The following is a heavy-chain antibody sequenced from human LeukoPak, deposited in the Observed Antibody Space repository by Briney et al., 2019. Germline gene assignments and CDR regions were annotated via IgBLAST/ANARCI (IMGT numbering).Heavy chain of an antibody. CDR3: TTDPSLLAIVVVIDFDY. CDR1: GFTFSNYG. J-gene: IGHJ4*02. V-gene: IGHV3-33*01. D-gene: IGHD3-22*01. CDR2: MWYDGTNK. Sequence: GRSLRLSCAASGFTFSNYGMHWVRQAPGKGLEWVAVMWYDGTNKYYADSVKGRFTISRDNSKNTLYLQLNSLRAEDTAVYYCTTDPSLLAIVVVIDFDYWGQGTLVTVSS.